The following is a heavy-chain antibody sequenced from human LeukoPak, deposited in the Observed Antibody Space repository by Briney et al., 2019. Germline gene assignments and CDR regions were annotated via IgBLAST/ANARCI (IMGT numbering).Heavy chain of an antibody. D-gene: IGHD2-15*01. CDR3: AKARYCSGGSCYPDY. CDR2: IHSNGGNT. J-gene: IGHJ4*02. V-gene: IGHV3-23*01. CDR1: GFTFNSYA. Sequence: GGSLRLSCAASGFTFNSYAMSWVRQATGKGLEWVSTIHSNGGNTYYADSVKGRFTISRDNSKNTLYLQMNSLRVEDTSVYYCAKARYCSGGSCYPDYWGQGTLVTVSS.